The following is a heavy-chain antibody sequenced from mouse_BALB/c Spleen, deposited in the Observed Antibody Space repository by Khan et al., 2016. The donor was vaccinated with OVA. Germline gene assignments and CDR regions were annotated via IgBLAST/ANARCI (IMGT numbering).Heavy chain of an antibody. V-gene: IGHV3-2*02. CDR2: ISYSGGT. Sequence: VQLKESGPGLVKPSQTLSLTCTVTGYSITSGYARNWIRQFPGNKLEWMGYISYSGGTSYNPSIKSRITITRDTSKNKFFLQLNSVTTEDTATYYCARVYYYGYYVDYWGQGTPLTVSS. J-gene: IGHJ2*01. D-gene: IGHD1-1*01. CDR1: GYSITSGYA. CDR3: ARVYYYGYYVDY.